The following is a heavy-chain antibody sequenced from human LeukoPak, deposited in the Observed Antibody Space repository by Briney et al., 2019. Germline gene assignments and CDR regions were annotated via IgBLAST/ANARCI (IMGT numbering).Heavy chain of an antibody. J-gene: IGHJ4*02. CDR2: ISAYNGNT. CDR3: AREHRDHYYDSSGYYDG. D-gene: IGHD3-22*01. V-gene: IGHV1-18*01. Sequence: ASVKVSCKASGYTFTSYGISWVRQAPGQGLEWMGWISAYNGNTNYAQKLQGRVTMTTDTSTSTAYMELRSLRSDDTAVYYCAREHRDHYYDSSGYYDGWGQGTLVTVSS. CDR1: GYTFTSYG.